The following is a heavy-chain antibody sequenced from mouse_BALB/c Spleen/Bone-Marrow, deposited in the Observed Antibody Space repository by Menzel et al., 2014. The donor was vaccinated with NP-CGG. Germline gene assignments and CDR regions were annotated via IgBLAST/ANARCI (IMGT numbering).Heavy chain of an antibody. CDR1: GYSFTGYN. J-gene: IGHJ1*01. Sequence: VQLQQSGPELEKPGASVKISCKASGYSFTGYNMNWVKQSNGKSLEWIGNIDPYYGGTSYNQKFKGKATLTVDKSSSXXXXXXXSLTSEDSAVYYCATYGYSYWYFDVWGAGTTVTVSS. CDR2: IDPYYGGT. CDR3: ATYGYSYWYFDV. D-gene: IGHD1-1*01. V-gene: IGHV1-39*01.